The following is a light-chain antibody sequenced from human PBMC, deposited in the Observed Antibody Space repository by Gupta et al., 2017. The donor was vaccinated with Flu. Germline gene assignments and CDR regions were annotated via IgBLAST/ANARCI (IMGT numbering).Light chain of an antibody. CDR2: EVS. Sequence: SALTPPPSLSVSPVQSITISSSGSSSDVGSDNYVVWYQQHPGTAHKLMIYEVSKRTAGVANRFSGYKAGDTASLTISGRKDEDEADYYGSSYASTNTRVFGTGTKVTVL. CDR3: SSYASTNTRV. J-gene: IGLJ1*01. V-gene: IGLV2-14*01. CDR1: SSDVGSDNY.